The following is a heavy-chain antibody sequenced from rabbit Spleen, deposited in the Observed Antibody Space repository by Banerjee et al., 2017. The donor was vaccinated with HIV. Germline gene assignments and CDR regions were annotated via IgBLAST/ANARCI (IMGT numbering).Heavy chain of an antibody. CDR1: GFSFSSYY. D-gene: IGHD6-1*01. CDR3: AGGYAGYAGYGYATTFTL. V-gene: IGHV1S7*01. J-gene: IGHJ4*01. CDR2: IDPVFGST. Sequence: QSLEESGGDLVKPGASLTLTCTASGFSFSSYYMSWVRQAPGKGLEWIGYIDPVFGSTYYASWVNGRFTISSHNAQNTLYLQLNSLTAADTATYFCAGGYAGYAGYGYATTFTLWGPGTLVTVS.